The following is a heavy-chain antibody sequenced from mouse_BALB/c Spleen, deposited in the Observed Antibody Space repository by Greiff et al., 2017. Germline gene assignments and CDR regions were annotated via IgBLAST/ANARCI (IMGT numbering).Heavy chain of an antibody. Sequence: DVMLVESGGGLVKPGGSLKLSCAASGFTFSDYYMYWVRQTPEKRLEWVATISDGGSYTYYPDSVKGRFTISRDNAKNNLYLQMSSLKSEDTAMYYCARGLRWGFDYWGQGTTLTVSS. CDR3: ARGLRWGFDY. V-gene: IGHV5-4*02. CDR1: GFTFSDYY. D-gene: IGHD1-1*01. CDR2: ISDGGSYT. J-gene: IGHJ2*01.